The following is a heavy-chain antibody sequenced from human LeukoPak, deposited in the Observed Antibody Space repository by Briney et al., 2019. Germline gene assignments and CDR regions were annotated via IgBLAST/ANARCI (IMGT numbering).Heavy chain of an antibody. J-gene: IGHJ4*02. D-gene: IGHD3-22*01. Sequence: GRSLRLSCAASGFTFSSYGMHWVRQAPGKGLEWVAVIWYDGSNKYYADSVKGRFTISRDNSKNTLYLQMNSRRAEDTAVYYCARDSDYYDSSGYYGYWGQGTLVTVSS. CDR2: IWYDGSNK. CDR3: ARDSDYYDSSGYYGY. CDR1: GFTFSSYG. V-gene: IGHV3-33*01.